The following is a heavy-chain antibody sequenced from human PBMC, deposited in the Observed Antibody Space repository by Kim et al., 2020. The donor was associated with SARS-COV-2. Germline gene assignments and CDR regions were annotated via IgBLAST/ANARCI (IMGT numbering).Heavy chain of an antibody. Sequence: SVKVSCKASGGTFSSYAISWVRQAPGQGLEWMGRIIPILGIANYAQKFQGRVTITADKSTSTAYMELSSLRSEDTAVYYCASLLAGSLEMATMNWFDPWGQGTLVTVSS. D-gene: IGHD5-12*01. CDR3: ASLLAGSLEMATMNWFDP. J-gene: IGHJ5*02. CDR1: GGTFSSYA. V-gene: IGHV1-69*04. CDR2: IIPILGIA.